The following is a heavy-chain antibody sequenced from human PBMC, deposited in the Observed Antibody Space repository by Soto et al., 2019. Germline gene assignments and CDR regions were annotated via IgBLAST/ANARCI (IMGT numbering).Heavy chain of an antibody. CDR2: IYHSGST. CDR1: GGSTSSSNW. CDR3: ARRYSSGWSTRGYFDY. V-gene: IGHV4-4*02. D-gene: IGHD6-19*01. J-gene: IGHJ4*02. Sequence: SETLSLTCAVSGGSTSSSNWWSWVRQPPGKGLEWIGEIYHSGSTNYNPSLKSRVTISVDKSKNQFSLKLSSVTAADTAVYYCARRYSSGWSTRGYFDYWGQGTLVTVSS.